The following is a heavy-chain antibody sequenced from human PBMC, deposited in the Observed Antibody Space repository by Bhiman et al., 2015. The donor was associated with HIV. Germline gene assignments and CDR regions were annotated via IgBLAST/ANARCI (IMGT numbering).Heavy chain of an antibody. V-gene: IGHV3-23*04. J-gene: IGHJ6*02. CDR1: GFTFSRHA. Sequence: EVQLVESGGGLVKPGGSLRLSCSASGFTFSRHAMSWVRQGPGKGLEWVSSFSGSGGGTYYADSVKGRFTISRDNSKNTLYLQMSSLRAEDTAVYYCAKYTGYSGYDYYYYYGMDVWGQGTTVTVSS. CDR3: AKYTGYSGYDYYYYYGMDV. CDR2: FSGSGGGT. D-gene: IGHD5-12*01.